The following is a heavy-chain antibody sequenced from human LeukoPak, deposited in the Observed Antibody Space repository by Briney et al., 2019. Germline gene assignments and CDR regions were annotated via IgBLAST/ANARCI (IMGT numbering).Heavy chain of an antibody. D-gene: IGHD2-8*02. Sequence: GGSLRLSCAASGFTFANYALNWVRQAPGERLEWVASITGAGGRGGIYYADSVKGRFTISRDNSKNTVYLQMTSLRADDTAVYHCAKGDRGHCTGAKCYPSDYWGQGTVVTVSS. J-gene: IGHJ4*02. CDR1: GFTFANYA. CDR2: ITGAGGRGGI. CDR3: AKGDRGHCTGAKCYPSDY. V-gene: IGHV3-23*01.